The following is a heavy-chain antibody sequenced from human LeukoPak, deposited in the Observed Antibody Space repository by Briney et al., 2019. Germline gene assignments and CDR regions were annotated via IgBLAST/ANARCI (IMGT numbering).Heavy chain of an antibody. Sequence: PSETLSLTCTVFGGSISTFYWSWIRQQPAGKGLEWIGRFYTSGSANYNASLQSRVTMSVDTSKNQFFLKLNSVTAADTAVYYCARGYRGLPDFEYWGQGILVTVSS. D-gene: IGHD1-26*01. V-gene: IGHV4-4*07. CDR3: ARGYRGLPDFEY. CDR2: FYTSGSA. J-gene: IGHJ4*02. CDR1: GGSISTFY.